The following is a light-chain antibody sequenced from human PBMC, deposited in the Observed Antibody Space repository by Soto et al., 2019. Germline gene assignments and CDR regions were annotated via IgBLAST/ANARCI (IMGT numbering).Light chain of an antibody. J-gene: IGKJ1*01. CDR3: QQYNNWPRT. CDR2: GAS. V-gene: IGKV3-15*01. Sequence: EIVMRQSPDTLSVSPGEGATLSCWASQSIGKDVAWYQQRPGQAPRLLIYGASTRAPGIPARFSGSGSGTDFTLTISGLLSEDFALYYCQQYNNWPRTFGQGTNV. CDR1: QSIGKD.